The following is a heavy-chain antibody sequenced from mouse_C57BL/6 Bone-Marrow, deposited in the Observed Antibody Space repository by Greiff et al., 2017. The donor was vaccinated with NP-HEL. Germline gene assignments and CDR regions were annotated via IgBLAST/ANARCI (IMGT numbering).Heavy chain of an antibody. V-gene: IGHV14-4*01. J-gene: IGHJ3*01. D-gene: IGHD1-1*02. CDR3: TTGGLFAY. Sequence: EVQLQQSGAELVRPGASVKLSCTASGFNIKDDYMHWVKQRPEQGLEWIGWIDPENGDTEYASKFQGKATITADTFSNTAYLQLSSLTSEDTAVYYCTTGGLFAYWGQGTLVTVSA. CDR2: IDPENGDT. CDR1: GFNIKDDY.